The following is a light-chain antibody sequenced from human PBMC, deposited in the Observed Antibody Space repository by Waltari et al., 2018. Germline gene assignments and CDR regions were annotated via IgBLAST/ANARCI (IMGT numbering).Light chain of an antibody. J-gene: IGKJ1*01. CDR2: VAS. CDR1: EIVSRG. Sequence: SCRGSEIVSRGLAWYQQKPGEAPRLLIYVASTRATGIPDRFSGSRSGTDFSLTISRLEPDDFAVYYCQHYLRLPVTFGQGTTVEI. CDR3: QHYLRLPVT. V-gene: IGKV3-20*01.